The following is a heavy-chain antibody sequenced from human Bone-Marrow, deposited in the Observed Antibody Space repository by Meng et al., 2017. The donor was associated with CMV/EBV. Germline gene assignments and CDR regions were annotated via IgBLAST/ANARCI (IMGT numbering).Heavy chain of an antibody. Sequence: ASVKVSCKASGYSFTGYYMHWVRQAPGQGLEWMGWINPTSGGTNHAQKFQGRVTMTRDTSISTAYVELSRLRSDDTAVYYCAMGGIVVVPAAIPALRDYYYYYGMDVWGQGTTVTVSS. CDR2: INPTSGGT. J-gene: IGHJ6*02. CDR1: GYSFTGYY. CDR3: AMGGIVVVPAAIPALRDYYYYYGMDV. V-gene: IGHV1-2*02. D-gene: IGHD2-2*01.